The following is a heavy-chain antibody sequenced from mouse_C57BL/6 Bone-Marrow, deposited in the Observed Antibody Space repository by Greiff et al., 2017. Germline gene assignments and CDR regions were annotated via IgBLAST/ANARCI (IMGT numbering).Heavy chain of an antibody. J-gene: IGHJ2*01. V-gene: IGHV1-78*01. Sequence: QVQLQQSDAELVKPGASVKISCKASGYTFTDYTIHWMKQRPEQGLEWIGNIYPRDGSTKYNEKFKGKATLTADKASSTAYMQLNSLKSEDSAVYFCAREGLLGGFDYWGQGTTLTVSS. D-gene: IGHD2-3*01. CDR1: GYTFTDYT. CDR2: IYPRDGST. CDR3: AREGLLGGFDY.